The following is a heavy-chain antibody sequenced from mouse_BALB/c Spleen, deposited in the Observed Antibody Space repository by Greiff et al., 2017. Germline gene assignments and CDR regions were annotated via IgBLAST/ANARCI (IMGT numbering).Heavy chain of an antibody. J-gene: IGHJ2*01. Sequence: EVQRVESGGGLVQPGGSLRLSCATSGFTFTDYYMSWVRQPPGKALEWLGFIRNKANGYTTEYSASVKGRFTISRDNSQSILYLQMNTLRAEDSATYYCARVVDGYYGYWGQGTTLTVSS. CDR1: GFTFTDYY. CDR3: ARVVDGYYGY. D-gene: IGHD2-3*01. CDR2: IRNKANGYTT. V-gene: IGHV7-3*02.